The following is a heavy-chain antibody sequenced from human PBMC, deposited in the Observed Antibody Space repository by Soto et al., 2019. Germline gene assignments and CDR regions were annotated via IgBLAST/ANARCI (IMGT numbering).Heavy chain of an antibody. D-gene: IGHD5-18*01. V-gene: IGHV4-31*03. J-gene: IGHJ6*02. CDR2: IYYSGST. CDR1: GGSVSGGGYY. CDR3: ASGYSYGILGTYYYYGMDV. Sequence: QVQLQESGPGLVKPSQTLSLTCTVSGGSVSGGGYYWSWIRQHPGKGLEWIGYIYYSGSTYYNPSLKSRVTISVDTSKNQFSLKLSSVTAADTAVYYCASGYSYGILGTYYYYGMDVWGQGTTVTVSS.